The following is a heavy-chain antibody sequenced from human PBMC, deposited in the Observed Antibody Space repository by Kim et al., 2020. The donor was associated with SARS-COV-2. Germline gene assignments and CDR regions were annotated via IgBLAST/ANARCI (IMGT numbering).Heavy chain of an antibody. Sequence: GGSLRLSCTTSGFTFSLFNMNWVRQAPGKGLEWVSYISRDGSTTYYADSVQGRFTISRDNAKDSLYLEMNSLRDEDTAFYYCARDIRAYSGYIYWGQGTLVTVSS. CDR3: ARDIRAYSGYIY. CDR1: GFTFSLFN. D-gene: IGHD5-12*01. CDR2: ISRDGSTT. J-gene: IGHJ4*02. V-gene: IGHV3-48*02.